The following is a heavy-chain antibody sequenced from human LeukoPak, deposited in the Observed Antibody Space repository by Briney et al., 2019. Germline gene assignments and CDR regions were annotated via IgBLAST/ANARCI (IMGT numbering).Heavy chain of an antibody. J-gene: IGHJ4*02. CDR1: GFTFSIYA. CDR3: AKDRPNYYGSNGHYYRRDGDY. Sequence: PGGSLRLSCAASGFTFSIYAMSWVRHAPGKGLQWVSSITSSGDGTYYADSVKGRLTISRDNSENMLYLQMNSLRVEDTAVYFCAKDRPNYYGSNGHYYRRDGDYWGQGTLVTVSS. V-gene: IGHV3-23*01. D-gene: IGHD3-22*01. CDR2: ITSSGDGT.